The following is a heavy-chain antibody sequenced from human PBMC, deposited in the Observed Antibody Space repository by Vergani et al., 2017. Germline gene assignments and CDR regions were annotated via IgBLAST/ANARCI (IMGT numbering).Heavy chain of an antibody. V-gene: IGHV3-73*01. D-gene: IGHD3-22*01. J-gene: IGHJ4*02. Sequence: EVQLVESGGGLVKPGGSLKLSCAASGFTFSGSAMHWVRQASGKGLEWVGRIRSKANSYATAYAASVKGRFTISRDDSKSIAYLQMNSLKTEDTAVYYCTRAVVVILNFDYWGQGTLVTVSS. CDR2: IRSKANSYAT. CDR3: TRAVVVILNFDY. CDR1: GFTFSGSA.